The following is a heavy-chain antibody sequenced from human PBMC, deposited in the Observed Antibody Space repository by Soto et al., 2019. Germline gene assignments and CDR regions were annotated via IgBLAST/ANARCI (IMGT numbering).Heavy chain of an antibody. Sequence: SETLSLTCTVSGGSISSYYWGWIRQPPGKGLEWIGYIYYSGSTNYNPSLKSRVTISVDTSKNQFSLKLSSVTAADTAVYYCARHPSPSLPLKLDYWGQGTLVTVSS. CDR3: ARHPSPSLPLKLDY. J-gene: IGHJ4*02. CDR1: GGSISSYY. CDR2: IYYSGST. D-gene: IGHD2-2*01. V-gene: IGHV4-59*08.